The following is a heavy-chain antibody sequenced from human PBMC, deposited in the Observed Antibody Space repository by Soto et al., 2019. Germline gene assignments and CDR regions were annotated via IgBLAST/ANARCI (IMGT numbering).Heavy chain of an antibody. D-gene: IGHD3-22*01. CDR2: IIPIFGTA. CDR1: GGTFSSYA. V-gene: IGHV1-69*01. Sequence: QVQLVQSGAEVKKPGSSVKVSCKASGGTFSSYAISWVRQAPGQGLEWMGGIIPIFGTANYAQKFQGRVTITADESTSTAYMELSSVRSEDTAVYYGARYAKYYYDSSPPTLFDPWGQGTLVTVSS. CDR3: ARYAKYYYDSSPPTLFDP. J-gene: IGHJ5*02.